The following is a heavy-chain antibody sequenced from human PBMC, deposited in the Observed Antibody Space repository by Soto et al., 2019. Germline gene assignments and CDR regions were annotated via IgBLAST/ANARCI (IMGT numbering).Heavy chain of an antibody. D-gene: IGHD2-2*01. J-gene: IGHJ6*02. Sequence: GGSLRLSCAVSGFIFSDFSMNWVRQAPGKGLEWVASIGSSGGYIFYADSVKGRFTISRDNAKKSLDRQINSLRAEDTAVYACAREKKHQSLGGRFGMDVWGQGTTVTVSS. CDR1: GFIFSDFS. CDR3: AREKKHQSLGGRFGMDV. V-gene: IGHV3-21*01. CDR2: IGSSGGYI.